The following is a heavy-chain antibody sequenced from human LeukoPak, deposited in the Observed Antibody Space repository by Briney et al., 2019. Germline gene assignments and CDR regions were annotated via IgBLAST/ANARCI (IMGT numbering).Heavy chain of an antibody. J-gene: IGHJ4*02. CDR3: ARGGIVATIGGSFDY. CDR1: GGSISSYY. Sequence: KPSETLSLTCTVSGGSISSYYWSWIRQPPGKGLEWIGYIYYSGSTNYNPSPKSRVTISVDTSKNQFSLKLSSVTAADTAVYYCARGGIVATIGGSFDYWGQGTLVTVSS. CDR2: IYYSGST. D-gene: IGHD5-12*01. V-gene: IGHV4-59*01.